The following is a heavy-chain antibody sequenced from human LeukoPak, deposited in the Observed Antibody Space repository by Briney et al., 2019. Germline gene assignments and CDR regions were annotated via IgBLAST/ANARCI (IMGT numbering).Heavy chain of an antibody. D-gene: IGHD3-16*01. CDR2: IHNSGTS. CDR3: TRAAGWLIDY. V-gene: IGHV4-59*13. Sequence: SETLSLTCTVSDDSISDYYRGWIRQPPGKGLEWIGYIHNSGTSTYNLSLKRRVTISADTSKNQFSLKLNSMTTADTAVYYCTRAAGWLIDYWGQGILVTASS. CDR1: DDSISDYY. J-gene: IGHJ4*02.